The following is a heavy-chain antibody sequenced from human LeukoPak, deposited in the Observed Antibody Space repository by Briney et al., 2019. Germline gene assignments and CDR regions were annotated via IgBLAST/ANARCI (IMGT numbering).Heavy chain of an antibody. CDR3: ARREDIVVVVAATPFDY. Sequence: GGSLRLSCAASGFTFSSYGMHWVRQAPGKGLEWVAFIRYDGTNKYYADSVKGRLTISRDNAKNSLYLQMNSLRAEDTAVYYCARREDIVVVVAATPFDYWGQGTLVTVSS. D-gene: IGHD2-15*01. CDR2: IRYDGTNK. J-gene: IGHJ4*02. V-gene: IGHV3-30*02. CDR1: GFTFSSYG.